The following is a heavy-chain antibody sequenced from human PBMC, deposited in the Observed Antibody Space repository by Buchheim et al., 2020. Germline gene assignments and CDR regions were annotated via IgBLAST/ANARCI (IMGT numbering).Heavy chain of an antibody. CDR3: AKDKADAYYYDSSGYHTHYYFDY. J-gene: IGHJ4*02. CDR1: GYTFTGYY. Sequence: QVQLVQSGAEVKKPGASVKVSCKASGYTFTGYYMHWVRQAPGQGPEWMGWINPNSGGTDYARNFQGRVAMTRDAHIFTAYMELSGLTSDDTAVYYCAKDKADAYYYDSSGYHTHYYFDYWGQGTL. CDR2: INPNSGGT. D-gene: IGHD3-22*01. V-gene: IGHV1-2*02.